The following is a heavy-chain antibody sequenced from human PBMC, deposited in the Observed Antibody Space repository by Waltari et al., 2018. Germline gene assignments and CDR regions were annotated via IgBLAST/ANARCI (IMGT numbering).Heavy chain of an antibody. V-gene: IGHV4-59*01. J-gene: IGHJ3*02. CDR3: VRSNPLDIYAFDI. CDR2: IYYSGST. Sequence: QVQLQESGPGLVKPSETLSLTCTVPGGSLSSYYWSWIRQPPGKGLEWIGYIYYSGSTNYNPSLKSRVTISVDTSKNQFSLKLSSVTAADTAVYYCVRSNPLDIYAFDIWGQGTMVTVSS. CDR1: GGSLSSYY. D-gene: IGHD2-15*01.